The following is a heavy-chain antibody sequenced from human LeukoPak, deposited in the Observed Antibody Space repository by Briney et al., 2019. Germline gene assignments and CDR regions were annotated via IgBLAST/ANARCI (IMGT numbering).Heavy chain of an antibody. J-gene: IGHJ3*02. Sequence: GGSLRLSCAASGFTFSSYSMTWVRQAPGKGLEWVSSISSSSSYIYYADSAKGRFTISRDNAKNSLYLQMNSLRAEDTAVYYCARDLIIWGASLLGAFDIWGQGTMVTVSS. D-gene: IGHD3-16*01. CDR3: ARDLIIWGASLLGAFDI. V-gene: IGHV3-21*01. CDR2: ISSSSSYI. CDR1: GFTFSSYS.